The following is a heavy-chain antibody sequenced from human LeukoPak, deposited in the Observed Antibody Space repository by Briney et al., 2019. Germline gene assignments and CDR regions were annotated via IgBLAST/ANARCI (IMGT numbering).Heavy chain of an antibody. D-gene: IGHD6-13*01. CDR3: ASERPSSSWYDY. Sequence: GGSLRLSCAASGFTFSSYGMHWVRQAPGKGLEWVANIYQDGREKYYLSSVRGRFTISRDNAKNSLYLQMDSLRVEDTGVYYCASERPSSSWYDYWGQGTLVTVSS. J-gene: IGHJ4*02. V-gene: IGHV3-7*01. CDR2: IYQDGREK. CDR1: GFTFSSYG.